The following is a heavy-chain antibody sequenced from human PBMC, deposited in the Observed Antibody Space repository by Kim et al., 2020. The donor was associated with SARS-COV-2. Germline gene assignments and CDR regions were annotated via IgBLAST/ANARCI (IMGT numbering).Heavy chain of an antibody. CDR3: AKDISSSGYFDY. D-gene: IGHD6-13*01. J-gene: IGHJ4*02. V-gene: IGHV3-43*01. Sequence: YYADSEKGRFTISRDNSKNSLYLQMNRLRTEDTALYYCAKDISSSGYFDYWGQGTLVTVSS.